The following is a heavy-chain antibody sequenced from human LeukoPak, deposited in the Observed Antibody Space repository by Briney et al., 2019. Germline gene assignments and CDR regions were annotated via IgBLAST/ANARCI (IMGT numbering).Heavy chain of an antibody. CDR3: ARDRGGKVDTGAVEY. CDR1: KFTFRYYA. V-gene: IGHV3-9*01. J-gene: IGHJ4*02. D-gene: IGHD5-18*01. CDR2: INGDGGGV. Sequence: GGSLRLSCVGSKFTFRYYAMHWVLQAPGRGLEWVAGINGDGGGVAYADSVVGRFTISRDYAETSLYLQMNSLRPEDTALYYCARDRGGKVDTGAVEYWGQGTQVAVSS.